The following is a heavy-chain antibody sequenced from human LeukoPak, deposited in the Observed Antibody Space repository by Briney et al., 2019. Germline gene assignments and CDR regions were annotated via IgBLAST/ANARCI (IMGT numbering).Heavy chain of an antibody. V-gene: IGHV4-34*01. CDR2: INHSAST. D-gene: IGHD3-10*01. CDR3: ARGVTRVIYYYGSGSYHDY. Sequence: SDTLSLTCAVYGGSFSGYYWSWIRQPPGKGLEWIGEINHSASTNYNPSLKSRVTISVDTSKNQFSLKLSSVTAADTAVYYCARGVTRVIYYYGSGSYHDYWGQGTLVTVSS. J-gene: IGHJ4*02. CDR1: GGSFSGYY.